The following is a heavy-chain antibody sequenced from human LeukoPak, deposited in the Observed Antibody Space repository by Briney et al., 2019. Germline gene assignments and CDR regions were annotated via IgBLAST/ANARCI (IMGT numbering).Heavy chain of an antibody. CDR3: ARWPRWGSPVY. J-gene: IGHJ4*02. D-gene: IGHD7-27*01. V-gene: IGHV4-39*01. CDR2: IYYSGST. Sequence: SETLSLTCTVSGGSISSSSYYWGWIRQPPGKGLEWIGSIYYSGSTYYNPSLKSRVTISVDTSKNQFSLKLSSVTAADTAVYYCARWPRWGSPVYWGQGTLVTVSS. CDR1: GGSISSSSYY.